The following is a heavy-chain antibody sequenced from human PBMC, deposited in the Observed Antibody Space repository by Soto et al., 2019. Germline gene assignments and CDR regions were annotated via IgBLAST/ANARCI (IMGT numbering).Heavy chain of an antibody. CDR1: GGSLSSYY. J-gene: IGHJ4*02. CDR2: ISYSGHT. CDR3: ARLGGYYQAFDQ. V-gene: IGHV4-59*08. Sequence: SETLSLTCTVSGGSLSSYYCSWIRQPPGKGLEWIGYISYSGHTSYNPSLKSRVILSVDTSKNQFSLNLTSVTAADTAVYYCARLGGYYQAFDQWGQGSLVTVSS. D-gene: IGHD3-22*01.